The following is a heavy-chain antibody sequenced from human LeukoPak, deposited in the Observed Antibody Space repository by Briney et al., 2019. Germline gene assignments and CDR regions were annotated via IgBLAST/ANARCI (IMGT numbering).Heavy chain of an antibody. J-gene: IGHJ4*02. Sequence: KPSETLSLTCTVSGGSISSSSYYWGWIRQPPGKGLEWIGSIYYSGSTYYNPSLKSRVTISVDTSKNQFSLKLSSVTAADTAVYYCAKPSTGYVAYYVDYWGQRTLVTVSS. V-gene: IGHV4-39*01. D-gene: IGHD3-22*01. CDR3: AKPSTGYVAYYVDY. CDR1: GGSISSSSYY. CDR2: IYYSGST.